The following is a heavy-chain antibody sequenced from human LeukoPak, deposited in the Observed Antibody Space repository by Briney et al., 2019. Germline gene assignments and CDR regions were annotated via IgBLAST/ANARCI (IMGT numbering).Heavy chain of an antibody. CDR2: ISYDGSNK. D-gene: IGHD2-21*02. CDR3: AREHSSVVTDPRGFDY. V-gene: IGHV3-30-3*01. CDR1: GFTFSSYA. Sequence: PGRSLRLSCAASGFTFSSYAMHWVRQAPGKGLEWVAVISYDGSNKYYADSVKGRFTISRDNSKNTLYLQMNSLRAEDTAVYYCAREHSSVVTDPRGFDYWGQGTLVTVSS. J-gene: IGHJ4*02.